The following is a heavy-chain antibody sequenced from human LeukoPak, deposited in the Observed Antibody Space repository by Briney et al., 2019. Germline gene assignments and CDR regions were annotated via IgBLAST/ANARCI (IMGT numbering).Heavy chain of an antibody. CDR3: ARARSGYTEDYFDY. V-gene: IGHV3-21*01. J-gene: IGHJ4*02. CDR1: GFTFTTYS. Sequence: GGSLRLSCAASGFTFTTYSMNWVRQAPGKGLEWVSSISSSSSYIYYADSVKGRFTISRDNAKNSLYLQMNSLRAEDTAVYYCARARSGYTEDYFDYWGQGTLVTVSS. CDR2: ISSSSSYI. D-gene: IGHD5-12*01.